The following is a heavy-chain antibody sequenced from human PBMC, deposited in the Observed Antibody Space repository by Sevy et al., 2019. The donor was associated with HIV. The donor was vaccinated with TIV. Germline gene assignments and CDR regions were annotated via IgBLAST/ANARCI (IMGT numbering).Heavy chain of an antibody. CDR2: IYSGGST. J-gene: IGHJ2*01. D-gene: IGHD7-27*01. CDR1: GFTVSSNY. V-gene: IGHV3-66*01. CDR3: ARTILGITDWYFDL. Sequence: GGSLRLSCAASGFTVSSNYMSWVRQAPGKGLEWVSVIYSGGSTYYADSVKGRFTISRDNSKNTLYLQMNSLRAEDTAVYYCARTILGITDWYFDLWGRDTLVTVSS.